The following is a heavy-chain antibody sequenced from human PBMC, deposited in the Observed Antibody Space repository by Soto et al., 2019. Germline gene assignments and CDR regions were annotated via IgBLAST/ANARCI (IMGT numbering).Heavy chain of an antibody. V-gene: IGHV1-18*01. J-gene: IGHJ5*02. D-gene: IGHD6-19*01. CDR3: ARVGIAVEVDWFDT. CDR2: ISAYNGNT. Sequence: ASVKVSCKASGYTYTCYGISWVRQAPGQGLEWMGWISAYNGNTNYAQKLQGRVTMTTDTSTSTAYMELRSLRSDDTAVYYCARVGIAVEVDWFDTWGQGTLVTVSS. CDR1: GYTYTCYG.